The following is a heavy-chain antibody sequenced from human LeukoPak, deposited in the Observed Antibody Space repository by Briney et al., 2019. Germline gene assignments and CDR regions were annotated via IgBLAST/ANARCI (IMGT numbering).Heavy chain of an antibody. V-gene: IGHV3-23*01. Sequence: GGSLRLSCEASGFTFSSCALSWVRQAPGEVLEWVSAISGGGGKTWYADSVKGRFTISRDNSKNTLYLQMNSLRAEDTALYYCAKDPIVFNSGDYYLGAFNIWGQGAMVTVSS. CDR1: GFTFSSCA. CDR3: AKDPIVFNSGDYYLGAFNI. CDR2: ISGGGGKT. D-gene: IGHD2-21*02. J-gene: IGHJ3*02.